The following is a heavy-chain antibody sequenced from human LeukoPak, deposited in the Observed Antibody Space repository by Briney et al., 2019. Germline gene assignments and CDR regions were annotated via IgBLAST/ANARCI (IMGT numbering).Heavy chain of an antibody. Sequence: PGGSLGSSCAASGFSVTSNHMNWVPQAPGKGLEWVSIIYTGGTTHYADSLNDRITISRDDSINTLYLQMNSLRAEDTAVYYCARDSSSYYFDYWGQGALITVSS. CDR2: IYTGGTT. V-gene: IGHV3-66*01. D-gene: IGHD6-6*01. CDR1: GFSVTSNH. CDR3: ARDSSSYYFDY. J-gene: IGHJ4*02.